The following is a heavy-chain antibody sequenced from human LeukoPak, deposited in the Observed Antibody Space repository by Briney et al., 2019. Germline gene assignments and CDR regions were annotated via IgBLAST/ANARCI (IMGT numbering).Heavy chain of an antibody. J-gene: IGHJ6*02. CDR3: ARAPLKRGMDV. CDR1: GYTFTSYY. Sequence: ASVKVSCKASGYTFTSYYMHWVRQAPGQGLEWMGIINPSGGSTSYAQKFQGRVTMTRDTSTSTAYMELSRLRSDDTAVYYCARAPLKRGMDVWGQGTTVTVSS. V-gene: IGHV1-46*01. CDR2: INPSGGST.